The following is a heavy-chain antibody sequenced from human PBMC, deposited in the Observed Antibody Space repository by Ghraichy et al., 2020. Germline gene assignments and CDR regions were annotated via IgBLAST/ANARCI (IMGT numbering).Heavy chain of an antibody. CDR1: GGSISSYY. CDR3: AREGATSYSAFDI. Sequence: SETLSLTCTVSGGSISSYYWSWIRQPPGKGLEWIGYIYYSGSTNYNPSLKSRVTISVDTSKNQFSLKLSSVTAADTAVYYCAREGATSYSAFDIWGQGTMVTVSS. V-gene: IGHV4-59*01. J-gene: IGHJ3*02. D-gene: IGHD1-26*01. CDR2: IYYSGST.